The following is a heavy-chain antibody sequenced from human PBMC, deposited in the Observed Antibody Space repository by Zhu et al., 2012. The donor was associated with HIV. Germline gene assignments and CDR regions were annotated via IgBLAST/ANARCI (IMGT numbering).Heavy chain of an antibody. J-gene: IGHJ2*01. D-gene: IGHD6-6*01. CDR1: GASVSSGNHY. CDR2: IYYSGNT. Sequence: QVQLQESGPRLVKPSETLSLTYTVSGASVSSGNHYWSWIRQPPGKGLEWIGNIYYSGNTNYNISLKSRVIISVDVSKNQFSLNVKSVTAADTAEYYCARGRASSENYWYFDVWSPGTRVTVSS. CDR3: ARGRASSENYWYFDV. V-gene: IGHV4-61*01.